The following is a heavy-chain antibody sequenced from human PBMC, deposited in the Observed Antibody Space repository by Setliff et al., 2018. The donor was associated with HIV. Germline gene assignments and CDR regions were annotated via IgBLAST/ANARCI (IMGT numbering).Heavy chain of an antibody. Sequence: PGGSLRLSCVVSGFNFKSGWMTWVRQAPGKGLEWVGRIKSKSDGGTTSYAAPVKDRFTISRDDSRNTLYLQMNSMKSDDTATYYCVGHYYDPLTGYYVWFFDVWGRGTLVTVSS. CDR2: IKSKSDGGTT. V-gene: IGHV3-15*05. CDR3: VGHYYDPLTGYYVWFFDV. D-gene: IGHD3-9*01. J-gene: IGHJ2*01. CDR1: GFNFKSGW.